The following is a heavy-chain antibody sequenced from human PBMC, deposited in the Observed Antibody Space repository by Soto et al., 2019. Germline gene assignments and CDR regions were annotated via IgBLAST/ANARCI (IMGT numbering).Heavy chain of an antibody. CDR2: IHYSGST. CDR1: GGSIRSYY. V-gene: IGHV4-59*01. D-gene: IGHD3-22*01. CDR3: AREDRDYFDY. J-gene: IGHJ4*02. Sequence: QVQLQESGPGLVKPSETLSLTCTVSGGSIRSYYWSWIRQPPGKGLEWIGYIHYSGSTNYNPSLKSRVTIAVDTSKNHFSLKLSSVTAADSAMYYCAREDRDYFDYWGQGSLVTVSS.